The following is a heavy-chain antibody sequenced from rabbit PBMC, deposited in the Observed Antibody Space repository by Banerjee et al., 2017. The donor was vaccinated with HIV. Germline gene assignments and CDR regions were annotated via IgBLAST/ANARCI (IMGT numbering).Heavy chain of an antibody. CDR1: GFDFSSYG. V-gene: IGHV1S39*01. J-gene: IGHJ2*01. CDR2: IDPVFGST. D-gene: IGHD4-2*01. Sequence: QEQLVESGGGLVQPGGSLKLSCKASGFDFSSYGVSWVRQAPGKGLEWIGYIDPVFGSTYYASWVNGRFTISKTSSTTVTLQMTSLTAADTATYFCAREDAAGGAYATWGPGTLVTVS. CDR3: AREDAAGGAYAT.